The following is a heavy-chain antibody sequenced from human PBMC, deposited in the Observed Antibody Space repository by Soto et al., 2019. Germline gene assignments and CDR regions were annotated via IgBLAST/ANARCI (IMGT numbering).Heavy chain of an antibody. CDR3: ARGGVYCSDGSCPYNWFDP. D-gene: IGHD2-15*01. CDR2: ISAYNGNT. V-gene: IGHV1-18*01. Sequence: QVQLVQSGAEVKKPGASVKVSCKTSGYTFTNYGITWVRQAPGQGLEWMGWISAYNGNTDYAQKLQGRVSMTTDTSTTTAYMELRNLRSDDTAVYYCARGGVYCSDGSCPYNWFDPWGQGTLVTVSS. CDR1: GYTFTNYG. J-gene: IGHJ5*02.